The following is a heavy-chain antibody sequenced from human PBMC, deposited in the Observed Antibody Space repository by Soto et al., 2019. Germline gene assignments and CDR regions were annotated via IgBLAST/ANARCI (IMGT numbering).Heavy chain of an antibody. CDR2: IGIAGDK. V-gene: IGHV3-13*04. Sequence: GGSLRLSCAASGFTFSSYDMHWVRQAAGAGLEWVSGIGIAGDKYYADSAKGRFTISREKAKNAMHLQMNSLRAGDTAVYYCARAEGYYGTAPLAQALDYWGQGTLVTVSS. J-gene: IGHJ4*02. CDR3: ARAEGYYGTAPLAQALDY. D-gene: IGHD3-3*01. CDR1: GFTFSSYD.